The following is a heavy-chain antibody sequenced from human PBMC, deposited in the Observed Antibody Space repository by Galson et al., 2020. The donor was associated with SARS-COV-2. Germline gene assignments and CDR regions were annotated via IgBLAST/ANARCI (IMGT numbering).Heavy chain of an antibody. CDR1: GGSITSYY. Sequence: SQTLSLTCTVSGGSITSYYWSWNRQPPGKGLEWNGYMYYSGNTNYNPALKSRVTMPGNTAKNQFSLKLSSVTPAESAVDYCARANQRWLQYQAFDIWGQGTMVTGSS. CDR2: MYYSGNT. CDR3: ARANQRWLQYQAFDI. J-gene: IGHJ3*02. D-gene: IGHD6-19*01. V-gene: IGHV4-59*01.